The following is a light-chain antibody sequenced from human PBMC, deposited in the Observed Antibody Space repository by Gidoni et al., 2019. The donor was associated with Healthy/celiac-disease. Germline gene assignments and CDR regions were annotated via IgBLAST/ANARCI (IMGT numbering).Light chain of an antibody. CDR2: GAS. CDR3: QQYGSSPGFT. J-gene: IGKJ3*01. CDR1: PSVSSSY. Sequence: ELVLTQSPGTLSLSPGERATLSCRASPSVSSSYLAWYQQKPGQATRLLNYGASSRATGIPDRVSGSGSGTDFTLTISRLEPEDCAVYYCQQYGSSPGFTFGPXTKVDIK. V-gene: IGKV3-20*01.